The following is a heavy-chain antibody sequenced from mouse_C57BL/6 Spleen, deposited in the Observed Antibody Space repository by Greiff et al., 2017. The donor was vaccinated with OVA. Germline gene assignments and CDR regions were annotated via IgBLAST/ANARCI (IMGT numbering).Heavy chain of an antibody. CDR2: IDPYGSYT. V-gene: IGHV1-50*01. D-gene: IGHD2-10*02. Sequence: QVQLQQPGAELVKPGASVKLSCKASGYTFTSYWMPWVKQRPGQGLEWIGEIDPYGSYTNYIEKFKGKATLTVDTSSIPAYKQLSSLTSEDSAVYYSARRQYGDYYWYFDVWGTGTTVTVSS. CDR1: GYTFTSYW. J-gene: IGHJ1*03. CDR3: ARRQYGDYYWYFDV.